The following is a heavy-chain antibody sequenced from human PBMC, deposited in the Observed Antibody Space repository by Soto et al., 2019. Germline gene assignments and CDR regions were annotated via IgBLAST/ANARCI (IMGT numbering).Heavy chain of an antibody. J-gene: IGHJ5*01. CDR1: GGSFSNDY. V-gene: IGHV4-59*01. D-gene: IGHD3-22*01. CDR3: ARDRYFYDSRGYYRTLDS. CDR2: IFHSGIT. Sequence: SETLSLTCFISGGSFSNDYWTGIRQSPGKGLEWIGYIFHSGITDYNPSVKSRVTISIDKSRNLFSLNLTSVTAADTAVYYCARDRYFYDSRGYYRTLDSWGQGTLVTVSS.